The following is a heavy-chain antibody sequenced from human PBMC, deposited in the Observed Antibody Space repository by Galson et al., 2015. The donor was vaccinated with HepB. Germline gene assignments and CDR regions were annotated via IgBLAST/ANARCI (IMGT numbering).Heavy chain of an antibody. CDR2: INPSGGST. J-gene: IGHJ3*02. CDR3: ARDDYGGFDAFDI. D-gene: IGHD4-23*01. Sequence: SVKVSCKASGYTFTSYYMHWVRQAPGQGLEWMGIINPSGGSTSYAQKFQGRVTMTRDTSTSTVYMELSSLRSEDTAVYYCARDDYGGFDAFDIWGQGTMVTVSS. V-gene: IGHV1-46*03. CDR1: GYTFTSYY.